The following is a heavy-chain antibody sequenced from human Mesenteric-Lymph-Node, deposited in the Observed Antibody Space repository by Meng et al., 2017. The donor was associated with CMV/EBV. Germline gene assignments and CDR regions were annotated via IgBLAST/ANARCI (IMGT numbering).Heavy chain of an antibody. V-gene: IGHV3-7*01. CDR3: ARAPLTYYYDRSGSDDDV. CDR2: IKQDGSET. J-gene: IGHJ6*02. D-gene: IGHD3-22*01. CDR1: GFTVSTNY. Sequence: GGSLRLSCAASGFTVSTNYMSWVRQAPGKGLEWVANIKQDGSETYYVDSVKGRFTISKDSAKNSVYLQMNNLRAEDTGVYYCARAPLTYYYDRSGSDDDVWGQGTTVTVSS.